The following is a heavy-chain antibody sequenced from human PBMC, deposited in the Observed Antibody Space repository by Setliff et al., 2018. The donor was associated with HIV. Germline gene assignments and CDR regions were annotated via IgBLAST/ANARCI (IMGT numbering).Heavy chain of an antibody. D-gene: IGHD3-10*01. V-gene: IGHV4-39*01. CDR1: GGSIISSSYY. J-gene: IGHJ4*02. CDR2: MYYRGPT. CDR3: ARQGLTMNPGVPAPILYFFDY. Sequence: LSLTCTVSGGSIISSSYYWGWIRLPPGKGLEWIGSMYYRGPTYNNPSLKSRVTFSADTSKNQFSLNLNSVTAADTAVYFCARQGLTMNPGVPAPILYFFDYWGQGILVTVSS.